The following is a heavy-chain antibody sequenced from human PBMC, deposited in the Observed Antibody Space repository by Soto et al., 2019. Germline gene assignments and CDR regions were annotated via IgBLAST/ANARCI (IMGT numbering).Heavy chain of an antibody. V-gene: IGHV3-30-3*01. CDR3: AASGDAWELLAGMGG. Sequence: GGSLRLSCAASGFTFSSYAMHWVRQAPGKGLEWVAVISYDGSNKYYADSVKGRFTISRDNSKNTLYLQMNSLRAEDTAVYYCAASGDAWELLAGMGGWGQGTTVTVS. D-gene: IGHD1-26*01. CDR1: GFTFSSYA. CDR2: ISYDGSNK. J-gene: IGHJ6*02.